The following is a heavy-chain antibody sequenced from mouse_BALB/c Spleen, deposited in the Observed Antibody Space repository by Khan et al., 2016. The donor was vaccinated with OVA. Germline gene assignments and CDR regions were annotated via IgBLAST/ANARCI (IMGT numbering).Heavy chain of an antibody. CDR2: INPNNGGT. J-gene: IGHJ3*01. CDR3: TRGGAWATRSSWCAY. V-gene: IGHV1S81*02. D-gene: IGHD3-1*01. CDR1: GYTFTSYY. Sequence: QVQLQQPGAELVKPGASVKLSCKASGYTFTSYYMYWVKQRPGQGLEWIGGINPNNGGTNFNEKFKSKATLTVDTSSSTAYRQLSRLTSEDSAVYYGTRGGAWATRSSWCAYWGQGTLVTVSA.